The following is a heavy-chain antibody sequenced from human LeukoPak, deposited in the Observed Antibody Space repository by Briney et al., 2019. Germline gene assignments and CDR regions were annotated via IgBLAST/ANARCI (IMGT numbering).Heavy chain of an antibody. CDR1: GFTFGSYA. Sequence: GGSLRLSCAVSGFTFGSYAMAWVRQAPGKGPDWVSAISDSGASTYYADSVKGRFTISRDNSKNTLYLQMNSLRAEDTAVYYCAKLAAKNIAAAGKDWGQGTLVTVSS. V-gene: IGHV3-23*01. CDR2: ISDSGAST. CDR3: AKLAAKNIAAAGKD. D-gene: IGHD6-13*01. J-gene: IGHJ4*02.